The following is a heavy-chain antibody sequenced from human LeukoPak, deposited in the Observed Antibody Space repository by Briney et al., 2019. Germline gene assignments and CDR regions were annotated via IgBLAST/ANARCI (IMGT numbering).Heavy chain of an antibody. CDR2: ISGSGGST. CDR1: GFAFSSYA. J-gene: IGHJ4*02. V-gene: IGHV3-23*01. Sequence: GGSLRLSCAASGFAFSSYAMSWVRQAPGKGPEWVSAISGSGGSTYYADSVKGRFTISRDNSKNTLYLQMNSLRAEDTAVYYCAKGTAMVPYYFDYWGQGTLVTVSS. CDR3: AKGTAMVPYYFDY. D-gene: IGHD5-18*01.